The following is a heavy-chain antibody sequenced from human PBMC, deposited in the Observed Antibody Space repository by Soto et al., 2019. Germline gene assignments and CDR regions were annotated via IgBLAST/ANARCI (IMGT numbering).Heavy chain of an antibody. D-gene: IGHD3-22*01. Sequence: SVIQCHSDTVSLVFIGIHDWRWIRPLQGNRLEWIGYIYYSGSTNYNPSLKSRVTISVDTSKNQCSLKLTSVTAADTAVYYCARVPTYYHDSIGYQAFHPWGQGNLV. J-gene: IGHJ5*02. V-gene: IGHV4-59*11. CDR1: LVFIGIHD. CDR2: IYYSGST. CDR3: ARVPTYYHDSIGYQAFHP.